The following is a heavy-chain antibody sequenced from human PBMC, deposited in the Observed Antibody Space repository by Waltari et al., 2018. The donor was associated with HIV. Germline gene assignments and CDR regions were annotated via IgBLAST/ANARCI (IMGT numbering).Heavy chain of an antibody. V-gene: IGHV3-21*04. CDR2: LRRGSVEG. CDR1: GCPCGHFG. J-gene: IGHJ4*02. D-gene: IGHD2-2*01. CDR3: VRDDPGYAPIDH. Sequence: EVELREAGGGLVEPGASLALSCIPSGCPCGHFGFNWVRLRPQEGLVGVASLRRGSVEGAYVDAVKGRFTISRDDAMNTRFLHMDRLNVVDTARYFCVRDDPGYAPIDHWGPGTLVTVSP.